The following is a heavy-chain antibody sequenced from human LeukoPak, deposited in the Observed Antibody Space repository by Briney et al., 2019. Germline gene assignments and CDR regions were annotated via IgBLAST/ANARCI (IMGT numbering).Heavy chain of an antibody. CDR3: ARERRYYDSSGYYYVSFGFDY. D-gene: IGHD3-22*01. J-gene: IGHJ4*02. V-gene: IGHV1-3*03. CDR2: INAGNGNT. CDR1: GHTFTSYA. Sequence: ASVKVSCKASGHTFTSYAMHWVRQAPGQRLEWMGWINAGNGNTKYSQEFQGRVTITRDTSASTAYMELSSLRSEDMAVYYCARERRYYDSSGYYYVSFGFDYWGQGTLVTVSS.